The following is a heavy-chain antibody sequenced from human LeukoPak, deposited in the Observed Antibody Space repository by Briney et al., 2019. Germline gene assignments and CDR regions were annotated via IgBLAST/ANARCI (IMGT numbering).Heavy chain of an antibody. V-gene: IGHV4-34*01. J-gene: IGHJ4*02. CDR2: INHSGST. Sequence: SETLSLTCAVYGGPFSGYYWSWIRQPPGKGLEWIGEINHSGSTNYNPSLKSRVTISVGTSKNQFSLKLSSVTAADTAVYYCARGQRRAPQPRSGSYSLDYWGQGTLVTVSS. D-gene: IGHD3-10*01. CDR1: GGPFSGYY. CDR3: ARGQRRAPQPRSGSYSLDY.